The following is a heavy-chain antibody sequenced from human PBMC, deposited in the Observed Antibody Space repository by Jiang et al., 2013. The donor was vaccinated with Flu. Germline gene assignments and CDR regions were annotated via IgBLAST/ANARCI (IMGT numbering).Heavy chain of an antibody. CDR3: ARTVVAATRNPLGC. CDR2: INSDGSST. D-gene: IGHD2-15*01. V-gene: IGHV3-74*01. J-gene: IGHJ4*02. Sequence: GLVWVSRINSDGSSTSYADSVKGRFTISRDNAKNTLYLQMNSLGAEDTAVYYCARTVVAATRNPLGCWGQGTLVTVSS.